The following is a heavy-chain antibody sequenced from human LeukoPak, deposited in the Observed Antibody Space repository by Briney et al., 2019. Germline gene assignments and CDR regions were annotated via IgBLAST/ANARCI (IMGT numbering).Heavy chain of an antibody. J-gene: IGHJ4*02. CDR1: GGSFSGYY. CDR2: INHSGST. D-gene: IGHD6-19*01. Sequence: SETLSLTCAVYGGSFSGYYWSWIRQPPGKGLEWIGEINHSGSTNYNPSLKSRVTISVDTSKNQFSLKLGSVTAADTAVYYCARGQGYSSGWYGSRGKYYFDYWGQGTLVTVSS. V-gene: IGHV4-34*01. CDR3: ARGQGYSSGWYGSRGKYYFDY.